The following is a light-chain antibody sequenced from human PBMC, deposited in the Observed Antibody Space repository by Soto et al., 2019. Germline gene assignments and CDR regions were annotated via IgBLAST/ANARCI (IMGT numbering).Light chain of an antibody. V-gene: IGKV3-15*01. CDR3: QPYNNWPLT. Sequence: EIVMTQSPGTLSVSPGERATLSCRASQSVSSNLAWYQHKPGQTPRLLIYDTSTRATGVPTRFSGSRSGAEFTLTINSLQSEDFAVYYCQPYNNWPLTFGGGTKVDIK. J-gene: IGKJ4*01. CDR2: DTS. CDR1: QSVSSN.